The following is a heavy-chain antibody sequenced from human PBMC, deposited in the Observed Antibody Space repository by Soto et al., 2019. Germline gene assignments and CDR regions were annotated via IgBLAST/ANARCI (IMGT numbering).Heavy chain of an antibody. V-gene: IGHV3-23*01. CDR2: ISGSGGST. D-gene: IGHD1-7*01. J-gene: IGHJ6*02. Sequence: GGSLRLSCAASGFTFSSYAMSWVRQAPGKGLEWVSAISGSGGSTYYADSVKGRFTISRDNSKNTLYLQMNSLRAEDTAVYYCAASPGTTRRYYYGMDVWGQGTTVTVSS. CDR1: GFTFSSYA. CDR3: AASPGTTRRYYYGMDV.